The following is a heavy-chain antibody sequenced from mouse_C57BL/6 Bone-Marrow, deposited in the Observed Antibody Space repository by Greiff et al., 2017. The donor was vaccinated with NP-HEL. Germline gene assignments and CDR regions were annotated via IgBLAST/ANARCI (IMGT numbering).Heavy chain of an antibody. CDR3: ARHWGYFDV. V-gene: IGHV3-6*01. J-gene: IGHJ1*03. CDR1: GYSITSGYY. D-gene: IGHD4-1*01. CDR2: ISYDGSN. Sequence: EESGPGLVKPSQSLSLTCSVTGYSITSGYYWNWIRQFPGNKLEWMGYISYDGSNNYNPSLKNRISITRDTSKNQFFLKLNSVTTEDTATYYCARHWGYFDVWGTGTTVTVSS.